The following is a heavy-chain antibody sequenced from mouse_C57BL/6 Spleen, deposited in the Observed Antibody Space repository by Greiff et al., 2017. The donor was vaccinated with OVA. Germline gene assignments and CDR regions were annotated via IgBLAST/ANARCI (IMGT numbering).Heavy chain of an antibody. CDR2: TDPNSGGT. Sequence: VQLKQPGAELVKPGASVKLSCKASGYTFTSYWMHWVKQRPGRGLEWIGRTDPNSGGTKYNEKFKSKATLTVDKPSSTAYMQLSSLTSEDSAVYYCAREGAQLRSFDYWGQGTTLTVSS. CDR3: AREGAQLRSFDY. J-gene: IGHJ2*01. D-gene: IGHD3-1*01. CDR1: GYTFTSYW. V-gene: IGHV1-72*01.